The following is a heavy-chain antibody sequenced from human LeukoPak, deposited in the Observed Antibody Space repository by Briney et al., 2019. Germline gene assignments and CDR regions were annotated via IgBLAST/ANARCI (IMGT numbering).Heavy chain of an antibody. V-gene: IGHV5-51*01. CDR1: GYSFTSYW. D-gene: IGHD3-22*01. CDR3: ARQGPYDSSGYPVDY. CDR2: IYPGDSDT. J-gene: IGHJ4*02. Sequence: GESLKISCKGSGYSFTSYWIGWVRQMPGKGLEWMGIIYPGDSDTRYSPSFQGQVTISADKSISTAYLQWSSLKASDTAMYYCARQGPYDSSGYPVDYWGQGTLVTVSS.